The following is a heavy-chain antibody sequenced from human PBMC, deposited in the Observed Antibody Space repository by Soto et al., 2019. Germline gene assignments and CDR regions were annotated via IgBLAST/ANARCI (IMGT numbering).Heavy chain of an antibody. CDR3: AIDSVDSSGYPVDY. V-gene: IGHV1-18*01. J-gene: IGHJ4*02. Sequence: ASVKVSCKASGYTFTSYGISWARQAPGQGLEWMGWISAYNGNTNYAQKLQGRVTMTTDTSTSTAYMELRSLRSDDTAVYYCAIDSVDSSGYPVDYWGQGSLVTVSS. CDR2: ISAYNGNT. D-gene: IGHD3-22*01. CDR1: GYTFTSYG.